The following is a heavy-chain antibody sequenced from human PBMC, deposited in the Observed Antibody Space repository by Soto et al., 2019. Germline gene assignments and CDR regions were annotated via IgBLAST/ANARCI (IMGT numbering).Heavy chain of an antibody. V-gene: IGHV3-11*06. CDR2: IVIGSDYT. Sequence: QVQLVESGGGLVKPGGSLRLSCAASGFTFSDYYMTWVRQAPGKGLEWVSYIVIGSDYTNYADSVKGRFTISRDNAKNSLYLEMNSLRVEDTAVYYCARLRASCWYLGGYLDYWGQGTLVTVSS. CDR3: ARLRASCWYLGGYLDY. CDR1: GFTFSDYY. J-gene: IGHJ4*02. D-gene: IGHD6-13*01.